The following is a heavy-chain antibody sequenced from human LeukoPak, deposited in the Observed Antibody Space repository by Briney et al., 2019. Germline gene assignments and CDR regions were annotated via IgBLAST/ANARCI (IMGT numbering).Heavy chain of an antibody. CDR1: GFTFSSYS. D-gene: IGHD2-21*02. CDR3: ARAGPPTAILF. J-gene: IGHJ4*02. CDR2: ISSSSSYI. Sequence: GGSLRLSCAASGFTFSSYSMNWVRQAPGKGLEWVSSISSSSSYIYYADSVKGRFTISRDNAKNSLYLQMNSLRAEDMAVYYCARAGPPTAILFWGQGTLVTVSS. V-gene: IGHV3-21*01.